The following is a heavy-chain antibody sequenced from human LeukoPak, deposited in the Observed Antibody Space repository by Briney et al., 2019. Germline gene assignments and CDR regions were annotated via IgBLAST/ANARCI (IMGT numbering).Heavy chain of an antibody. D-gene: IGHD2-15*01. V-gene: IGHV4-59*01. CDR1: GGSISSYY. J-gene: IGHJ3*02. CDR2: IYYSGST. CDR3: ARALYCSGGSCYYEKDAFDI. Sequence: PSETLSLTCTVSGGSISSYYWSWIRQPPGKGLEWIGYIYYSGSTNYNPSLKSRVTTSVDTSKNQFSLKLSSVTAADTAVYYCARALYCSGGSCYYEKDAFDIWGQGTMVTVSS.